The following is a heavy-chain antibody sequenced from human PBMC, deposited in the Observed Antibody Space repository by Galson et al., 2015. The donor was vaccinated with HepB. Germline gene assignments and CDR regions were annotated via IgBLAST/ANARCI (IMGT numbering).Heavy chain of an antibody. CDR2: TYYRFKWYN. V-gene: IGHV6-1*01. CDR3: ARAPDGSYWNDAFDV. D-gene: IGHD1-26*01. CDR1: GDSVSSNSAG. Sequence: CAISGDSVSSNSAGWNWIRQSPSRGLEWLGRTYYRFKWYNEYAPSVKSRLTINPDTSKNQFSLQLNSVTPEDTAVYYCARAPDGSYWNDAFDVWGLGTMVTVSS. J-gene: IGHJ3*01.